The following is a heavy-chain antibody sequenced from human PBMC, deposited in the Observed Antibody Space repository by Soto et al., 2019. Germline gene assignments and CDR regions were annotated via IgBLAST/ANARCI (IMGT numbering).Heavy chain of an antibody. D-gene: IGHD6-13*01. V-gene: IGHV1-69*01. CDR2: FIPIFGTA. CDR1: GGTFSSYA. J-gene: IGHJ6*02. Sequence: QVQRVQSGAEVKKPGSSVKVSCKASGGTFSSYAISWVRQAPGQGLEWMGGFIPIFGTANYAHKFQGRVTITADESTSTAYMELSSLRSEDTAVYYCASHSSSWGSLSYYYYGMDVWGQGTTVTVSS. CDR3: ASHSSSWGSLSYYYYGMDV.